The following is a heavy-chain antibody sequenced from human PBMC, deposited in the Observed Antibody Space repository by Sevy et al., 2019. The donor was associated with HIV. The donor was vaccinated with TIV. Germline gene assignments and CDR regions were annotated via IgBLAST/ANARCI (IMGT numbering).Heavy chain of an antibody. CDR3: AKGDSSGSDYYYYGMDV. D-gene: IGHD6-19*01. CDR2: ISWNRGSI. J-gene: IGHJ6*02. Sequence: GGSLRLSCAASGFTFDDYAMHWVRQAPGKGLEWVSGISWNRGSIGYADSVKGRFTISRDNAKNSLYLQMNSLRAEDTALYYCAKGDSSGSDYYYYGMDVWGQGTTVTVSS. V-gene: IGHV3-9*01. CDR1: GFTFDDYA.